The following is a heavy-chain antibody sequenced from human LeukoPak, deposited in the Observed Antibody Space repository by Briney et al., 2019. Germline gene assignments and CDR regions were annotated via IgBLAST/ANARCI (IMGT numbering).Heavy chain of an antibody. CDR1: GGSISSYY. CDR2: IYYSGST. V-gene: IGHV4-59*12. CDR3: ARNYYGSGSSETNWFDP. Sequence: PSETLSLTCTVSGGSISSYYWSWIRQPPGKGLEWIGYIYYSGSTNYNPSLKSRVTMSVDTSKNQFSLKLSSVTAADTAVYYCARNYYGSGSSETNWFDPWGQGTLVTVSS. D-gene: IGHD3-10*01. J-gene: IGHJ5*02.